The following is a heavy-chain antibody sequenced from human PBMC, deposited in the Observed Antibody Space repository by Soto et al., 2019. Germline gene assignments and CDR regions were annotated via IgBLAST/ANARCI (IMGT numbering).Heavy chain of an antibody. D-gene: IGHD1-7*01. J-gene: IGHJ6*02. CDR1: GFTFSSYH. CDR3: ARSGTKGYGMDV. Sequence: GGSLSLSCAASGFTFSSYHMHWVRQATGKGLEWVSAIGTAGDPYYPGSVKGRFTISRENAKNSLYLQMNSLRAGDTAVYYCARSGTKGYGMDVWGQGTTVTVSS. CDR2: IGTAGDP. V-gene: IGHV3-13*05.